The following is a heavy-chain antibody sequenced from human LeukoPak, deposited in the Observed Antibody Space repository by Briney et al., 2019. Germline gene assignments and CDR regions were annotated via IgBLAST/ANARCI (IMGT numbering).Heavy chain of an antibody. CDR2: IKQDGSEK. CDR1: GFTFSSYW. Sequence: PGGSLRLSCAASGFTFSSYWMSWVRQAPGKGLEWVANIKQDGSEKYYVDSVKGRFTISRDNAKNSLYLQMNSLRAEDTAVYYCARVGKHSWYNYFDYWGQGTLVTVSS. V-gene: IGHV3-7*01. CDR3: ARVGKHSWYNYFDY. J-gene: IGHJ4*02. D-gene: IGHD6-13*01.